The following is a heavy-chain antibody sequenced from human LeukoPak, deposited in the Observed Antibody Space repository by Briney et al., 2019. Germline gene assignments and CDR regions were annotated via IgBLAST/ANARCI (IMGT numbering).Heavy chain of an antibody. Sequence: GSLRLSFAASGFTFSSYAMSWVRQAPGKGLEWVSSISTSSSYIYYADSVKGRFTISRDNAKNSLYLQMNSLRAEDTAVYYCARDRSGYYPPLPFDYWGQGTLVTVSS. J-gene: IGHJ4*02. CDR2: ISTSSSYI. CDR1: GFTFSSYA. V-gene: IGHV3-21*01. D-gene: IGHD3-3*01. CDR3: ARDRSGYYPPLPFDY.